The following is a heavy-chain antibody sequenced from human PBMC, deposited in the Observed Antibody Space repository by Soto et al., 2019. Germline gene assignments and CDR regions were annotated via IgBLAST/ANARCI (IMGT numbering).Heavy chain of an antibody. Sequence: QVQLVQSGAEVKKPGASVKVSCRASGYTFSSYAIHWVRQAPGQRLEWVGWINTAKETTKYSQKFQGRVTITRDTSATIVYMDLSRLRSEATAVYYCARGSSGSYFDHWGQGTLVNVSS. CDR3: ARGSSGSYFDH. V-gene: IGHV1-3*04. D-gene: IGHD6-25*01. CDR2: INTAKETT. J-gene: IGHJ4*02. CDR1: GYTFSSYA.